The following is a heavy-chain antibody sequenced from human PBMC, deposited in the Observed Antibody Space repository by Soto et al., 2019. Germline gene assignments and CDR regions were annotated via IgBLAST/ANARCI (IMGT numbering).Heavy chain of an antibody. Sequence: QVQLVESGGGVVQPGRSLRLSCAASGFTFSSYAMHWVRQAPGKGLEWVAVISYDGSNKYYADSVKGRFTISRDNSKNTLYLQMNSLRAEDTAVYYCARDYYGSGSYPPFYGMDVWGQGTTVTVSS. CDR1: GFTFSSYA. CDR2: ISYDGSNK. CDR3: ARDYYGSGSYPPFYGMDV. V-gene: IGHV3-30-3*01. D-gene: IGHD3-10*01. J-gene: IGHJ6*02.